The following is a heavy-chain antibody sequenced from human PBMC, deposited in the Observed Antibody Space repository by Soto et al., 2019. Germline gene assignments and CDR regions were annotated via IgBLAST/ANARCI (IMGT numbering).Heavy chain of an antibody. Sequence: PGGSLRLSCAASGFTFSSYWMSWVRQAPGKGLEWVANIKQDGSEKYYVDSVKGRFTISRDNAKNSLYLQMNSLRAEDTAVYYCARDRPENYDILTGYQYYYGMDVWGQGTTVTVSS. CDR2: IKQDGSEK. D-gene: IGHD3-9*01. CDR3: ARDRPENYDILTGYQYYYGMDV. CDR1: GFTFSSYW. V-gene: IGHV3-7*01. J-gene: IGHJ6*02.